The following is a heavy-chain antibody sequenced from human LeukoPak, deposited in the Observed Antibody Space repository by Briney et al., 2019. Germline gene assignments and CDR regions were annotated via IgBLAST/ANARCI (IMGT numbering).Heavy chain of an antibody. CDR1: GFAFSSYW. CDR3: ARSLWPEDY. J-gene: IGHJ4*02. D-gene: IGHD2-21*01. Sequence: GGSLRPSCGASGFAFSSYWASWVRQAPGKGLEWVANINQDGNSQNYVDSVRGRFTISKDNAKNSVYLQMNSLRAEDTAVYYCARSLWPEDYWGQGILVTVSS. V-gene: IGHV3-7*01. CDR2: INQDGNSQ.